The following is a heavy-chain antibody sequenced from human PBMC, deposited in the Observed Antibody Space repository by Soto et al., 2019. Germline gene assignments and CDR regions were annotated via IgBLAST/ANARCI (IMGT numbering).Heavy chain of an antibody. CDR2: MNPNSGNT. CDR1: GYTFTSYD. CDR3: ARVGARGYNWFDP. D-gene: IGHD1-26*01. J-gene: IGHJ5*02. V-gene: IGHV1-8*01. Sequence: ASVKVSCKASGYTFTSYDINWVRQATGQGLEWMGWMNPNSGNTGYAQKFQGRVTMTRKTSISTAYMELSSLRSEDTAVYYCARVGARGYNWFDPWGQRTLVTVCS.